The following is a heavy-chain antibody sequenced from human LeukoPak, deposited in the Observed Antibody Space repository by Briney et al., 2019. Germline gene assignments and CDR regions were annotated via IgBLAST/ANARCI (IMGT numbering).Heavy chain of an antibody. D-gene: IGHD6-19*01. V-gene: IGHV3-64*02. CDR3: ARGVAISSSGWYDTFDY. Sequence: GGPLRLSCAASGFTFSNSAMYWVRQAPGKGLEFVSVISTNGDRTYYADSVKGRFTISRDNSKNTLYLQMGSLRADDMAVYYCARGVAISSSGWYDTFDYWGQGALVTVSS. J-gene: IGHJ4*02. CDR1: GFTFSNSA. CDR2: ISTNGDRT.